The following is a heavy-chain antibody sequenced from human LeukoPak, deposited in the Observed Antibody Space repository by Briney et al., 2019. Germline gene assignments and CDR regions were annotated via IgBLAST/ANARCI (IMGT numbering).Heavy chain of an antibody. CDR1: GFTFSDYW. CDR2: ISYDGSNQ. J-gene: IGHJ6*02. V-gene: IGHV3-30-3*01. CDR3: ASRGSYCSSSSCQNQFYYGMDV. D-gene: IGHD2-2*01. Sequence: GGSLRLSCAASGFTFSDYWMTWVRQAPGKGLEWVAAISYDGSNQYYADSVKGRFTISRDNSENTLYLQMNSLRAEDTAVYYCASRGSYCSSSSCQNQFYYGMDVWGQGTTVTVSS.